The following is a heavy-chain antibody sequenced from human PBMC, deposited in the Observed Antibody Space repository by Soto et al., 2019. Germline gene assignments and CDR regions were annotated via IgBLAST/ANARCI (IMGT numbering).Heavy chain of an antibody. Sequence: GGSLRLSCAASGFTFSSYAMHWVRQAPGKGLEWVAVISYDGSNKYYADSVKGRFTISRDNSKNTLYLQMNSLRAEDTAVYYCARDRGYSYLYIDYWGQGTLVTVSS. CDR1: GFTFSSYA. CDR2: ISYDGSNK. D-gene: IGHD5-18*01. J-gene: IGHJ4*02. V-gene: IGHV3-30-3*01. CDR3: ARDRGYSYLYIDY.